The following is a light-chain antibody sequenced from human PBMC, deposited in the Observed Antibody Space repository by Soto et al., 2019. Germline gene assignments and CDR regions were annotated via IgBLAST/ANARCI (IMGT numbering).Light chain of an antibody. CDR1: QSVTSSY. V-gene: IGKV3-20*01. Sequence: EIVLTQSPGPLSSSPGERATLSCRARQSVTSSYLAWDQQKPGQAPRLLIYGASSRATGIPDRFSGSGSGTVCTLTISIQEPEDFAVYCCQQYGSSLLTFGGGTKMEIK. CDR2: GAS. J-gene: IGKJ4*01. CDR3: QQYGSSLLT.